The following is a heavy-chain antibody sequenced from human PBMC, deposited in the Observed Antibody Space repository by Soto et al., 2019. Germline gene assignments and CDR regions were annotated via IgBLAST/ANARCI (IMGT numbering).Heavy chain of an antibody. V-gene: IGHV1-24*01. CDR2: FDPEDGET. CDR1: GYTLTELS. D-gene: IGHD3-9*01. CDR3: ATSLLRYFDWLPPPDY. Sequence: GASVKVSCKVSGYTLTELSMHWVRQAPGKGLEWMGGFDPEDGETIYAQKFQGRVTMTEDTSTDTAYMELSSLRSEDTAVYYCATSLLRYFDWLPPPDYWGQGTPVTVSS. J-gene: IGHJ4*02.